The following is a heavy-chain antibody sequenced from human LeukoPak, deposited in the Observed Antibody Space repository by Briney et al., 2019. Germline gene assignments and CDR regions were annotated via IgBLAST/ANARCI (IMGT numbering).Heavy chain of an antibody. CDR2: IYYSGST. V-gene: IGHV4-30-4*01. CDR3: ARGGSSWYVPAEGY. D-gene: IGHD6-13*01. CDR1: GGSXSXXDYY. J-gene: IGHJ4*02. Sequence: TXXXTCTXXGGSXSXXDYYWXXXRXXXGXXXXXXXYIYYSGSTYYNPSLKSRVTISVDTSKNQFSLKLSSVTAADTAVYYCARGGSSWYVPAEGYWGQGTLVTVSS.